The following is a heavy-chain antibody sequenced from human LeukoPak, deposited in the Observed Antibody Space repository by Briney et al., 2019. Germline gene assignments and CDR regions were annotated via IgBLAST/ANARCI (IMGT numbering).Heavy chain of an antibody. CDR3: ASPPTRECSSISCPLSY. V-gene: IGHV5-10-1*04. J-gene: IGHJ4*02. Sequence: GESLNISCKGSGYSFTSYWISWVRQMPGKGLEWMGRIDPSDSYTSYSPSFQGQVTISVDKSVSAAYLQWSSLKASDTAMYYCASPPTRECSSISCPLSYWGQGTLVTVSS. D-gene: IGHD2-2*01. CDR1: GYSFTSYW. CDR2: IDPSDSYT.